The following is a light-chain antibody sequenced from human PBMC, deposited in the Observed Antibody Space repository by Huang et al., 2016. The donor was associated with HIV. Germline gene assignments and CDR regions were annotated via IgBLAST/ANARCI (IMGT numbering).Light chain of an antibody. CDR3: QQYNDWRT. Sequence: EIVLTQSLATLSVSPGERATLSCRASQSVSSNLAWYQHKPCQTPRLLIYGAFTRATGIPARFSGSGSGTEFTLTISGLQSEDFAVYYCQQYNDWRTFGQGTKVEIK. CDR2: GAF. V-gene: IGKV3-15*01. J-gene: IGKJ1*01. CDR1: QSVSSN.